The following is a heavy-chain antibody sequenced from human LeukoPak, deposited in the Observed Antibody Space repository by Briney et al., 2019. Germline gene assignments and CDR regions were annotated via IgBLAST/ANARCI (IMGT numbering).Heavy chain of an antibody. V-gene: IGHV3-21*01. Sequence: PGGSLRLSCAASGFTFSSYSMNWVRQAPGKGLEWVSSISSSSSYIYYADSVKGRFTISRDNAKNSLYLQMNSLRAEDTAVYYCARGRFYYDSSGLKLYYYYYGMDVWGQGTTVTVSS. CDR3: ARGRFYYDSSGLKLYYYYYGMDV. CDR1: GFTFSSYS. CDR2: ISSSSSYI. D-gene: IGHD3-22*01. J-gene: IGHJ6*02.